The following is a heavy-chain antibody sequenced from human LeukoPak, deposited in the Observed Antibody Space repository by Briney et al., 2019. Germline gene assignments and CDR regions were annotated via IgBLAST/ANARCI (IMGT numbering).Heavy chain of an antibody. J-gene: IGHJ4*02. V-gene: IGHV1-24*01. CDR1: GYTLTELS. CDR3: ARDEDYGIFVNIDY. CDR2: FDPEDGET. D-gene: IGHD4-17*01. Sequence: GASVKVSCKVSGYTLTELSMHWVRQAPGKGLEWMGGFDPEDGETIYAQKFQGRVTMTEDTSTDTAYMELRSLRSDDTAVYYCARDEDYGIFVNIDYWGQGTLVTVSS.